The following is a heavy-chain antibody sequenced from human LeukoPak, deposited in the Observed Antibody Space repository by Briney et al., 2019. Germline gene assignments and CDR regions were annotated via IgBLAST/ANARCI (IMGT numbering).Heavy chain of an antibody. CDR2: IIDTGGRA. J-gene: IGHJ4*02. CDR1: GFTSSSHA. Sequence: GGSLRLSCAASGFTSSSHAMNWVRQAPGKGLEWVSSIIDTGGRAYYADSVKGRFVISRDNSKNTLYLQMNSLGAEDTAIYYCAKETYSLDSSGYSDTAFDHWGQGTLVTVSS. V-gene: IGHV3-23*01. D-gene: IGHD3-22*01. CDR3: AKETYSLDSSGYSDTAFDH.